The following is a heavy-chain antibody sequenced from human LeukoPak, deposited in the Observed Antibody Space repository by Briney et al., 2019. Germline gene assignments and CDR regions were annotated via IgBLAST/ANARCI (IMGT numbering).Heavy chain of an antibody. Sequence: GGSLRLSCAVSGFTFRSYSMNWVRQAPGKGLERVSSISSSSSYIYYADSVKGRFTISRDNAKNSLYLQMNSLRAEDTAVYYCARDGRARFGETFYYYYYYMDVWGKGTTVTVSS. CDR1: GFTFRSYS. J-gene: IGHJ6*03. D-gene: IGHD3-10*01. CDR3: ARDGRARFGETFYYYYYYMDV. V-gene: IGHV3-21*01. CDR2: ISSSSSYI.